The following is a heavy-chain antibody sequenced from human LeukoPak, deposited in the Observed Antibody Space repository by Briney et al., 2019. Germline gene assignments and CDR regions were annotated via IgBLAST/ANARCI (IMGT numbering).Heavy chain of an antibody. V-gene: IGHV4-59*01. CDR1: GGSISSYY. D-gene: IGHD3-10*01. CDR3: ARDTYGSGSYYNGPYYYGMDV. J-gene: IGHJ6*02. Sequence: PETLSLTCTVSGGSISSYYWSWIRQPPGKGLEWIGYIYYSGSTNYNPSLKSRVTISVDTSKNQFSLKLSSVTAADTAVYYCARDTYGSGSYYNGPYYYGMDVWGQGTTVTVSS. CDR2: IYYSGST.